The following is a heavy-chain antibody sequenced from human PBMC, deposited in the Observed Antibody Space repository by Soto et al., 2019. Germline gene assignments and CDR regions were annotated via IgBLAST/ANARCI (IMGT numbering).Heavy chain of an antibody. CDR1: GGSISSYY. CDR3: ARGGYCSGGSCLYYYYMDV. Sequence: QVQLQESGPGLVKPSETLSLTCTVSGGSISSYYWSWIRQPPGKGLEWIGYIYYSGSTNYNPSLNSRVTISVDTSKNQFSLKLSSVTAADTAVYYCARGGYCSGGSCLYYYYMDVWGKGTTVTVSS. V-gene: IGHV4-59*01. J-gene: IGHJ6*03. D-gene: IGHD2-15*01. CDR2: IYYSGST.